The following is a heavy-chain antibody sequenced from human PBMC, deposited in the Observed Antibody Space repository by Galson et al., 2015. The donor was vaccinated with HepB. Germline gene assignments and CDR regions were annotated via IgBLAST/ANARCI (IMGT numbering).Heavy chain of an antibody. Sequence: SVKVSCKASGGTFSSYAISWVRQAPGQGLEWMGGIIPIFGTANYAQKFQGRVTITADESTSTAYMELSSLRSEDTAVYYCARDVEGGYCSGGSCYAYFDYWGQGTLVTVSS. J-gene: IGHJ4*02. CDR2: IIPIFGTA. CDR3: ARDVEGGYCSGGSCYAYFDY. V-gene: IGHV1-69*13. CDR1: GGTFSSYA. D-gene: IGHD2-15*01.